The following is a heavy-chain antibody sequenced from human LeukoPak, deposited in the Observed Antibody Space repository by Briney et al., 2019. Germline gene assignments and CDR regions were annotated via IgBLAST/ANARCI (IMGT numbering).Heavy chain of an antibody. CDR2: ISGNGGDT. CDR3: AKAGSGSYSYFDY. V-gene: IGHV3-23*01. J-gene: IGHJ4*02. Sequence: WIRQPPGKGLEWVSVISGNGGDTFYADSVKGRFTISRDNSKNTLYLQMNSLRAEDTAVYYCAKAGSGSYSYFDYWGQGTLVTVSS. D-gene: IGHD1-26*01.